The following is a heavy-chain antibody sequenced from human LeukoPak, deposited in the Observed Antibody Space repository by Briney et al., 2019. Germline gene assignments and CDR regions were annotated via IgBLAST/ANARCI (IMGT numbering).Heavy chain of an antibody. CDR2: ISSSSSYI. CDR1: GFTFSSHS. CDR3: ARDSGGEYYDILTGYRRDYFDY. J-gene: IGHJ4*02. V-gene: IGHV3-21*01. Sequence: GGSLRLSCAASGFTFSSHSMNWVRQAPGKGLEWVSSISSSSSYIYYADSVKGRFTISRDNAKNSLYLQMNSLRAEDTAVYYCARDSGGEYYDILTGYRRDYFDYWGQGTLVTVSS. D-gene: IGHD3-9*01.